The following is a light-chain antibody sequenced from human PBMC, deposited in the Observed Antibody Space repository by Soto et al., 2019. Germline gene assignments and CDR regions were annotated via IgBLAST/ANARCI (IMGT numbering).Light chain of an antibody. J-gene: IGLJ2*01. Sequence: QSALTQPASVSGSPGQSITISCTGTSSDVGGYNYVSWYQQHPGKAPKLMIYDVSNRPSGVSNRFSGSKSGNTASLTISGLLAEYEADYYCSSYTSSSTLVFGGGTKVTVL. V-gene: IGLV2-14*01. CDR3: SSYTSSSTLV. CDR1: SSDVGGYNY. CDR2: DVS.